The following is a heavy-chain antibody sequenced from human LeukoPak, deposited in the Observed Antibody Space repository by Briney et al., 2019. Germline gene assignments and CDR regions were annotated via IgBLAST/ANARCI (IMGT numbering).Heavy chain of an antibody. D-gene: IGHD3-9*01. CDR2: ISGSGSST. V-gene: IGHV3-23*01. CDR3: GRDPTRYLRYGYCDY. J-gene: IGHJ4*02. Sequence: GGSLRLSCAASGFTFSSYAMSWVRQAPGKGLEWVSAISGSGSSTYYADSVKGRFTISRDNAKNSLNLRLNSLRVEDTAVYYCGRDPTRYLRYGYCDYWGQGTLVSVSS. CDR1: GFTFSSYA.